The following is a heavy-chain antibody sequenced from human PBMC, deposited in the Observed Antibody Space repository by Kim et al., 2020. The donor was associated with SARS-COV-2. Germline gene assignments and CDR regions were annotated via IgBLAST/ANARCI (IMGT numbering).Heavy chain of an antibody. CDR2: R. J-gene: IGHJ4*02. V-gene: IGHV3-48*03. D-gene: IGHD4-4*01. CDR3: ARGPNYSPFDY. Sequence: RYYADSVRCRLTISRDNDTSSLFLQMNSLRAEDTAVYYCARGPNYSPFDYWGQGTLVTVSS.